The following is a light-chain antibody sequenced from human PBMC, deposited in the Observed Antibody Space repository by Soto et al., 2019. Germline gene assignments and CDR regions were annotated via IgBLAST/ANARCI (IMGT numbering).Light chain of an antibody. CDR1: QSISGW. J-gene: IGKJ1*01. V-gene: IGKV1-5*01. Sequence: DIQMTQSPSALSASVGDRVTITCRASQSISGWLAWYQQKPGKAPRLLIYDASYLERGVPSRFSGSGSGTDFTLTISDLQPDDLGTYYCQQYNSLWTLGPGTKVEI. CDR3: QQYNSLWT. CDR2: DAS.